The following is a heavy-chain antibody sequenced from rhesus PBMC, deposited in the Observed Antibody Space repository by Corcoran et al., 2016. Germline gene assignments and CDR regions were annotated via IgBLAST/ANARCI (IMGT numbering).Heavy chain of an antibody. CDR2: IYGSSGST. J-gene: IGHJ4*01. V-gene: IGHV4-76*01. CDR3: ARERGDYYAYYFDY. Sequence: QVQLQESGPGVVKPSETLSLTCAVSGYSISSGYDWSWIRQPPGKGLEWIGYIYGSSGSTNYNPSLKNRVTISKDTSKTQLSLKLSFVTAADTAVYYCARERGDYYAYYFDYWGQGVLVTVSS. CDR1: GYSISSGYD. D-gene: IGHD3-34*01.